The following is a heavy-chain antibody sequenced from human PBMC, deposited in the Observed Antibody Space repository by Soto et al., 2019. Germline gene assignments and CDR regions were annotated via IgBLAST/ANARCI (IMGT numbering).Heavy chain of an antibody. CDR3: ARVLWGRTDY. CDR1: GFTFSSYW. D-gene: IGHD3-10*01. J-gene: IGHJ4*02. Sequence: GGSLRLSCAVSGFTFSSYWMSWVRQAPGKGLEWVANIKEDGSEKYYVDSVKGRFTISRDNAKNSLYLQMNSLRAEDTAVYYCARVLWGRTDYWGQGTLVTVSS. CDR2: IKEDGSEK. V-gene: IGHV3-7*03.